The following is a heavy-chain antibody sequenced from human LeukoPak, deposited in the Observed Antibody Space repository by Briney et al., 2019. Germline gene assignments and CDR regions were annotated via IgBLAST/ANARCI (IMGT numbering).Heavy chain of an antibody. D-gene: IGHD3-22*01. CDR1: GFTFSSYA. J-gene: IGHJ6*02. Sequence: GGSLRLSCAASGFTFSSYAMSWVRQAPGKGLEWISAISGSGGSTYYADSVKGRFTISRDNSKNTLYLQMNSLRAEDTAVYYCAKSRGGDCYDSNGYYYSYYYYGMDVWGQGTTVTVSS. V-gene: IGHV3-23*01. CDR3: AKSRGGDCYDSNGYYYSYYYYGMDV. CDR2: ISGSGGST.